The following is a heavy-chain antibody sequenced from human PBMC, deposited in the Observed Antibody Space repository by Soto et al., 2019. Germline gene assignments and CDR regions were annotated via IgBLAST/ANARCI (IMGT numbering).Heavy chain of an antibody. D-gene: IGHD3-9*01. CDR1: GGSVSSGSYY. CDR2: IYYSGST. CDR3: ASFFFYSCSDSRDIFYF. Sequence: SETLSLTCTVSGGSVSSGSYYWSWIRQPPGKGLEWIGYIYYSGSTNYNPSLKSRVTMSVDTSKNQFSLRLSSVTAADTAVYYCASFFFYSCSDSRDIFYFCGKRSLDPGSS. J-gene: IGHJ4*02. V-gene: IGHV4-61*01.